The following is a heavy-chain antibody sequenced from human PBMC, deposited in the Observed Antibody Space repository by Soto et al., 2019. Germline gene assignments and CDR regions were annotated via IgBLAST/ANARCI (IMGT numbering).Heavy chain of an antibody. D-gene: IGHD2-2*01. CDR3: ARDLKIAEDCNSTSCYRYYYYGMDV. CDR2: IIPIFGTA. CDR1: GGTFSSYA. J-gene: IGHJ6*02. Sequence: SVKVSCKASGGTFSSYAISWVRQAPGQGLEWMGGIIPIFGTANYAQKFQGRVTITADESTSTAYMELSSLRSEDTAVYYCARDLKIAEDCNSTSCYRYYYYGMDVWGQGTTVTVSS. V-gene: IGHV1-69*13.